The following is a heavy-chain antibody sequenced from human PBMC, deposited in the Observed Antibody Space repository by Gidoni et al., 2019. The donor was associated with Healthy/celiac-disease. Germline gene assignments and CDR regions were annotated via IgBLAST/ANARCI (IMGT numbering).Heavy chain of an antibody. CDR2: IYSGGST. CDR1: GFTVSSNY. J-gene: IGHJ4*02. D-gene: IGHD3-10*01. Sequence: EVQLVESGGGLVQPGGSLRLSCAASGFTVSSNYMSWVRQAPGKGLEWVSVIYSGGSTYYADSVKGRFTISRDNSKNTLYLQMNSLRAEDTAVYYCARHSMVRGVPLYYFDYWGQGTLVTVSS. CDR3: ARHSMVRGVPLYYFDY. V-gene: IGHV3-66*04.